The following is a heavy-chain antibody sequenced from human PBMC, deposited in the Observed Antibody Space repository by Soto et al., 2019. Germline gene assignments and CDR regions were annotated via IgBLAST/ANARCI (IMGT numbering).Heavy chain of an antibody. D-gene: IGHD2-2*01. CDR3: AKKEGLQWPPEAFDV. CDR2: IDGSGGHT. Sequence: EVQLLESGGGLVQPGGSLRLSCAASGFTFGSYAMTWVRQAPGQGLEWVSAIDGSGGHTYYADSVNGRFTVSRDNSRNTLYLQMISQTAEDTATYYCAKKEGLQWPPEAFDVWCQGTMVTVSS. CDR1: GFTFGSYA. J-gene: IGHJ3*01. V-gene: IGHV3-23*01.